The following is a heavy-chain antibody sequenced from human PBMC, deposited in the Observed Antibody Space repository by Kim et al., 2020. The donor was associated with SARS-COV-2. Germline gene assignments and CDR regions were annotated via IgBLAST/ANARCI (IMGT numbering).Heavy chain of an antibody. CDR3: AREGAVNYGMDV. V-gene: IGHV3-21*01. D-gene: IGHD4-17*01. Sequence: GGSLRLSCAASGFTFSRYSMNWVRQAPGKGLEWVSSISSSSSYIYYADSVKGRFNISRDNAKNSLYLQMNSLRAEDTAVYYCAREGAVNYGMDVWGQGTTVTVSS. CDR1: GFTFSRYS. J-gene: IGHJ6*02. CDR2: ISSSSSYI.